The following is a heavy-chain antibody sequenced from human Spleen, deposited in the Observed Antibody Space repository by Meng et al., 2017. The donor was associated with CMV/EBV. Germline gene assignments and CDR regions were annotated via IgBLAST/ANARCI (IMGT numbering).Heavy chain of an antibody. J-gene: IGHJ5*02. V-gene: IGHV4-30-4*08. CDR2: IYCRGST. Sequence: CIVSGASITSGDYYWSWIRQPRGKRLGWIGHIYCRGSTYYNPSLKRRTTISVSTSKNQFSLKLSAVTAGDTAVYFCARDLPYRGFDPWGQGTLVTVSS. D-gene: IGHD5-12*01. CDR1: GASITSGDYY. CDR3: ARDLPYRGFDP.